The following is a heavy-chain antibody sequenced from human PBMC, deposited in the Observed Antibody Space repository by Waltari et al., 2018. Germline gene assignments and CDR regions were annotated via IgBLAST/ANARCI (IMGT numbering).Heavy chain of an antibody. V-gene: IGHV4-4*02. CDR2: AHHSGRT. Sequence: QVQLQESGPGLVKPSGTLSLTCAVSGDSISSNYWWSWVRQSPGKGLEWIGQAHHSGRTHYNQSLQSRVTITVDKSKNQFSLNLNSVTAADTSVYYCAGERAIGLFFDDWRQGTLVSVSS. CDR3: AGERAIGLFFDD. D-gene: IGHD2-2*01. CDR1: GDSISSNYW. J-gene: IGHJ4*02.